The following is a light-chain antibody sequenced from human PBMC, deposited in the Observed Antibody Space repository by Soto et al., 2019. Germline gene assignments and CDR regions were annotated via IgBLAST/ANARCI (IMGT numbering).Light chain of an antibody. CDR1: RSVSSSY. J-gene: IGKJ2*01. CDR2: GAS. Sequence: EIVLTHSPGTLSLSPGEKATLSCRASRSVSSSYLAWYQQKPGQAPRLLIYGASSRATDIPDRFSGSGSGTDFTLTISRLEPEDFAVYYCQQYDRPPYTFGQGTKLQI. CDR3: QQYDRPPYT. V-gene: IGKV3-20*01.